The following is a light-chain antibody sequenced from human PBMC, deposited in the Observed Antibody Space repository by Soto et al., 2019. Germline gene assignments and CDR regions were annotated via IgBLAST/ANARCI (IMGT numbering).Light chain of an antibody. CDR1: SSDVGGYNY. V-gene: IGLV2-8*01. J-gene: IGLJ2*01. Sequence: QSALTQPPSASGSPGQSVAISCTGTSSDVGGYNYVSWYQQHPGKAPKLIIYEDTKRPSGISNRFSASKSGTTASLTISGLQAEDEADYHCSSFAGSGTLVVFGGGTKLTVL. CDR3: SSFAGSGTLVV. CDR2: EDT.